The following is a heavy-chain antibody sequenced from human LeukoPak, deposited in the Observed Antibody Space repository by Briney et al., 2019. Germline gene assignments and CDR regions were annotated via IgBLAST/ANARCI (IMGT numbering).Heavy chain of an antibody. D-gene: IGHD3-22*01. V-gene: IGHV3-48*01. CDR3: ARGGYDISDYYYYYYYMDV. CDR1: GFTFSDYS. CDR2: IGTSSSAI. Sequence: PGGSLRLSCAASGFTFSDYSINWVRQAPGKGLEWLSYIGTSSSAIYYADSLKGRFIISRDNAKNSLYLQMNDLSAEDTAVYYCARGGYDISDYYYYYYYMDVWGKGTTVTVSS. J-gene: IGHJ6*03.